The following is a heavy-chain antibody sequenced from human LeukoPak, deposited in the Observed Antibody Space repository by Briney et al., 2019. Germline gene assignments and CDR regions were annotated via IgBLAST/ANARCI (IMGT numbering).Heavy chain of an antibody. J-gene: IGHJ5*02. CDR3: AKPAFNGVWPFAP. CDR2: ISVSGAST. V-gene: IGHV3-23*01. D-gene: IGHD2-8*01. Sequence: GGSLRLSCAAAGFTFSSYAMSWVRQAPGKGLEWVSSISVSGASTYYADSVKGRFTISRHNSKNTMYLQMNSLRAEDTAVYYCAKPAFNGVWPFAPWGQGTLVTVSS. CDR1: GFTFSSYA.